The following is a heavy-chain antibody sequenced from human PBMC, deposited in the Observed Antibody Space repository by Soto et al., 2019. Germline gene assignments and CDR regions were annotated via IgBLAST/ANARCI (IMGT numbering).Heavy chain of an antibody. D-gene: IGHD3-22*01. CDR1: GGSISSGGYY. V-gene: IGHV4-31*03. J-gene: IGHJ4*02. CDR3: AKVRYDSSGYYFDY. CDR2: IYYSGST. Sequence: PSETLSLTCTVSGGSISSGGYYWSWIRQHPGKGLEWIGYIYYSGSTYYNPSLKSRVTISVDTPKNQFSLKLSSVTAADTAVYYCAKVRYDSSGYYFDYWGQGTLVTVSS.